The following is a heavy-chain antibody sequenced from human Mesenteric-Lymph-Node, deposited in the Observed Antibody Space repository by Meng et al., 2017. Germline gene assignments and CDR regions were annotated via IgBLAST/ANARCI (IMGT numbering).Heavy chain of an antibody. D-gene: IGHD3/OR15-3a*01. CDR2: IIPIFGTA. CDR3: ASFLGLGQTLGWYFDL. Sequence: VEGKRPVSSVTVSRKASGGAFSIYAISWVRQSPGQGLEWMGGIIPIFGTANYAQKFQGIVTIPAAESTSTAYMGLSSLRSEDTAVYYCASFLGLGQTLGWYFDLWGRGTLATVSS. V-gene: IGHV1-69*01. CDR1: GGAFSIYA. J-gene: IGHJ2*01.